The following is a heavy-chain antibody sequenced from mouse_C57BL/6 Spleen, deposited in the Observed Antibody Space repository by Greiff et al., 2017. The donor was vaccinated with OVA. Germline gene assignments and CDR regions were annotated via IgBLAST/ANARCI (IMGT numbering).Heavy chain of an antibody. V-gene: IGHV1-81*01. Sequence: VQLQQSGAELARPGASVKLSCKASGYTFTSYGISWVKQRTGQGLEWIGEIYPRSGNTYYNEKFKGKATLTADKSSSTAYMELRSLTSEDSAVYFCARLTTTPVARGDYYAMDYWGQGTSVTVSS. D-gene: IGHD1-1*01. CDR1: GYTFTSYG. J-gene: IGHJ4*01. CDR2: IYPRSGNT. CDR3: ARLTTTPVARGDYYAMDY.